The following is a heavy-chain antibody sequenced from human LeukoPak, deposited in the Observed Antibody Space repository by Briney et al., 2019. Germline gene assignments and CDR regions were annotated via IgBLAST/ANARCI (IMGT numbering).Heavy chain of an antibody. CDR2: IYPGDSDT. CDR1: GYSFTSYW. V-gene: IGHV5-51*01. CDR3: ARQDRRGPGAFDI. Sequence: GGSLKISGKGSGYSFTSYWIGWVGQMPGKGLEWMGIIYPGDSDTRNSPSFQGQVTISADKSISTAYLQWSSLKASDTAMYYCARQDRRGPGAFDIWGQGTMVTVSS. J-gene: IGHJ3*02.